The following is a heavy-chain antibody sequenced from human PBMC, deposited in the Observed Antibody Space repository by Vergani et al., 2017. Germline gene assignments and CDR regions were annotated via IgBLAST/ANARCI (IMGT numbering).Heavy chain of an antibody. CDR1: GDSISSGNN. CDR2: VSHSGDT. D-gene: IGHD3-22*01. Sequence: QVNLQESGPGLVKPSETLSLTCAVSGDSISSGNNWGWIRQPPGKGLEWISSVSHSGDTYFNPSLKGRVSISMDTSKNYFCLTLSSVTAADTAMYYCARRSSSYYFDIWCQGVLITVSS. J-gene: IGHJ5*02. V-gene: IGHV4-38-2*01. CDR3: ARRSSSYYFDI.